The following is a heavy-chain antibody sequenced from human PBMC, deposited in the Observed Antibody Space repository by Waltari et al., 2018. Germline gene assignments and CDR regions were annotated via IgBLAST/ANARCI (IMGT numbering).Heavy chain of an antibody. CDR1: GYTFTSYD. CDR3: ARAKLYGMDV. J-gene: IGHJ6*02. Sequence: QVQLVQSGAEVKKPGASVKVSCKASGYTFTSYDIHWVRQATGQGLEWMGWINQNSGNTGYAQKVQGRVTMNRNTSISTAYMELSSMRSEDTAVYYCARAKLYGMDVWGQGTTVTVSS. V-gene: IGHV1-8*01. D-gene: IGHD1-7*01. CDR2: INQNSGNT.